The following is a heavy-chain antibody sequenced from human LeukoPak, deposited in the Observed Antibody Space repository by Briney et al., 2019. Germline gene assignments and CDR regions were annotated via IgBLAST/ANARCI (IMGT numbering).Heavy chain of an antibody. J-gene: IGHJ3*02. V-gene: IGHV4-34*01. Sequence: SETLSLTCAVYGGSFSGYYWSWIRQPPGKGLERIGEINHSGSTNYNPSLKSRVTISVDTSKNQCSLELTSVIAADTAVYYCARISGHLSGSANAAFDIWGQGTVVTVSS. CDR3: ARISGHLSGSANAAFDI. CDR1: GGSFSGYY. CDR2: INHSGST. D-gene: IGHD3-10*01.